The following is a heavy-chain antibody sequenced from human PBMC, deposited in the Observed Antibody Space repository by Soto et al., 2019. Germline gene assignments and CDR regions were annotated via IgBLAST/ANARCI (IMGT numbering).Heavy chain of an antibody. D-gene: IGHD2-15*01. CDR3: ARAPWCFHY. J-gene: IGHJ4*02. CDR1: GFTFRTYW. Sequence: GGSLRLSCAVSGFTFRTYWMSWVRQAPGKGLEWVANIKQDGSEKYYVDSVKGRFAISRDNAKNSLYLQMNSLRAEDTAVYYSARAPWCFHYWGQGTLVTVSS. CDR2: IKQDGSEK. V-gene: IGHV3-7*01.